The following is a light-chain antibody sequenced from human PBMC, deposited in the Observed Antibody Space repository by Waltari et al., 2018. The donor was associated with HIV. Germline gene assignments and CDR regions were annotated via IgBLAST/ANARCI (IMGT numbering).Light chain of an antibody. CDR2: GGS. CDR1: QSVSSSY. Sequence: EIVLTQSPGTLSLSPGESATLSCRASQSVSSSYLAWYQQKPGQAPRLLIYGGSSRATGIPDRFRGSGSGTDFTLTISRREPEDFAVFYCQHYSNTPWTFGQGTKVEI. J-gene: IGKJ1*01. CDR3: QHYSNTPWT. V-gene: IGKV3-20*01.